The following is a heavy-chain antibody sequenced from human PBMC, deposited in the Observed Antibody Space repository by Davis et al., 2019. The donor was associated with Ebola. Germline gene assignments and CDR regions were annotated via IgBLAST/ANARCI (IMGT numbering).Heavy chain of an antibody. V-gene: IGHV3-23*01. CDR2: ISGSGGST. Sequence: PGGSLRLSCAASGFTLSSHAMSWVRQAPGKGLEWVSAISGSGGSTYYADSVKGRFTISRDNSKNTLYLQMNSLRAEDTAVYYCARDLTNRYDILTTYGMDVWGQGTTVTVSS. J-gene: IGHJ6*02. D-gene: IGHD3-9*01. CDR1: GFTLSSHA. CDR3: ARDLTNRYDILTTYGMDV.